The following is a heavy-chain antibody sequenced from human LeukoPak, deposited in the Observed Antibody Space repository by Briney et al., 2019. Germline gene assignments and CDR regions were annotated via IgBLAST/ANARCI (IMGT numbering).Heavy chain of an antibody. CDR2: IDPSDSYT. V-gene: IGHV5-10-1*01. CDR1: GYGFTNYW. D-gene: IGHD3-22*01. J-gene: IGHJ4*02. Sequence: GESLKISCKGSGYGFTNYWISWVRQMPGKGLEWMGRIDPSDSYTNYSPSFQGHVTISTDKSISTAYLQWSSLKASDTAMYYCARDDSSGYDYWGQGTLVTVSP. CDR3: ARDDSSGYDY.